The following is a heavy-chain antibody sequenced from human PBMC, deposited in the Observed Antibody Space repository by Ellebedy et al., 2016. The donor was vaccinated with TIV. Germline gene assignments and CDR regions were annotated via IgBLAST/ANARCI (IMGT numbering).Heavy chain of an antibody. J-gene: IGHJ6*02. V-gene: IGHV1-3*01. CDR1: GYTFTTYA. CDR2: INAGIGNT. D-gene: IGHD3-9*01. Sequence: AASVKVSCKASGYTFTTYAIHWVRQAPVQRPEWMGWINAGIGNTKYSEKFQGRVTITTDTSASTAYMELSSLRSEDTAVYYCARRFDIVTGSYPRGYYGLDIWGQGTTVTVSS. CDR3: ARRFDIVTGSYPRGYYGLDI.